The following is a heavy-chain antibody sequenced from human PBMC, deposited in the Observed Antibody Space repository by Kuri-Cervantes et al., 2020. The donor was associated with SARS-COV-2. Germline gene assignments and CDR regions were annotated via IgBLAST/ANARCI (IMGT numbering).Heavy chain of an antibody. Sequence: GSLRLSCVVSGGAINTYNWWTWVRQSPGKGLQWIGEIFHDGSTKFNPSLSLRGRVTMSLDKSKNHFSPNLTSVTAADTAVYYCARESTYTFDIWGQGTLVTVSS. J-gene: IGHJ3*02. CDR3: ARESTYTFDI. D-gene: IGHD2-2*02. CDR2: IFHDGST. CDR1: GGAINTYNW. V-gene: IGHV4-4*02.